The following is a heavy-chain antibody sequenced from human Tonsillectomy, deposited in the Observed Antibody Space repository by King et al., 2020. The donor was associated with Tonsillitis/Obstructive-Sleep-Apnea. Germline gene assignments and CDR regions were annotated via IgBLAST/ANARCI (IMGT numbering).Heavy chain of an antibody. V-gene: IGHV4-59*08. J-gene: IGHJ6*03. CDR1: GGSINSYY. CDR3: AYGPWDYYYYYMDV. CDR2: IHHSGST. Sequence: QLQESGPGLVKPSETLSLTCTVSGGSINSYYWSWIRQPPGKGLEWIGYIHHSGSTKYNPSLKSRVTISVDTSKNQFSLKLNSVTAADTAVYYCAYGPWDYYYYYMDVWGKGTTVTVSS. D-gene: IGHD3-10*01.